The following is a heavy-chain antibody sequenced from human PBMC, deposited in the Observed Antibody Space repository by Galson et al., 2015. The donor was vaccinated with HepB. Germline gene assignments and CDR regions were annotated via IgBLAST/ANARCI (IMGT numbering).Heavy chain of an antibody. V-gene: IGHV3-30*04. CDR2: ISYDGSNK. D-gene: IGHD3-10*01. CDR3: ARGQVTMVRGVSKGFDY. CDR1: GFTFSSYA. Sequence: LRLSCAASGFTFSSYAMHWVRQAPGKGLEWVAVISYDGSNKYYADSVKGRFTISRDNSKNTLYLQMNSLRAEDTAVYYCARGQVTMVRGVSKGFDYWGQGTLVTVSS. J-gene: IGHJ4*02.